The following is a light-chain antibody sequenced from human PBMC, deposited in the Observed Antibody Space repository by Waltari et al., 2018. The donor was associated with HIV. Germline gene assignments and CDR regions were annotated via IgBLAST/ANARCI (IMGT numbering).Light chain of an antibody. CDR1: SNDIGGYNF. Sequence: QSALTQPASVSGSPGQSITISCTGTSNDIGGYNFVSWYQHHPGKAPKLMISEVSKRPSVVSDRFSGSTSGNTASLTISGLQAEDEADYYCSSYTRSNTLIFGGGTRLTVL. J-gene: IGLJ2*01. V-gene: IGLV2-14*01. CDR2: EVS. CDR3: SSYTRSNTLI.